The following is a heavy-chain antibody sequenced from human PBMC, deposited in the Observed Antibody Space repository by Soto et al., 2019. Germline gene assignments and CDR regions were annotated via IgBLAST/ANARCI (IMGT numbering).Heavy chain of an antibody. Sequence: QLQLQESGPGLVKPSETLSLTCTVSGGSISHYHWNWIRQAPGKGMEWIGYIFYNGSTHYNPSLTSRVPISVDMSKTRLSPTLTSVTAADTAVYYRARSFYPWGQGTLVTVSS. CDR3: ARSFYP. J-gene: IGHJ5*02. CDR1: GGSISHYH. CDR2: IFYNGST. V-gene: IGHV4-59*01.